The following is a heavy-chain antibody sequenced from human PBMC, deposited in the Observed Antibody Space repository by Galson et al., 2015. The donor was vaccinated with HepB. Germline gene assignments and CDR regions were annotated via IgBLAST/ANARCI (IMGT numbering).Heavy chain of an antibody. Sequence: PALVKPTQTLTLTCTFSGFSPSTSGVGVGWIRQPPGKALEWLALIYWNDDKRYSPSLKSRLTITRDTSKNQVVLTMTNMDPVDTGTYYCAHSRKLGMNFGYWGQGTLVTVSS. CDR3: AHSRKLGMNFGY. J-gene: IGHJ4*02. CDR2: IYWNDDK. D-gene: IGHD7-27*01. V-gene: IGHV2-5*01. CDR1: GFSPSTSGVG.